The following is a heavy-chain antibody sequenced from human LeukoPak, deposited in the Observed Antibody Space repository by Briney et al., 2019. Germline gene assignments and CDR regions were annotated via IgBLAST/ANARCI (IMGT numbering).Heavy chain of an antibody. CDR2: IYTSGST. CDR1: GGSISSYY. CDR3: ARGAVAGSFDY. J-gene: IGHJ4*02. Sequence: SETLSLTCTVSGGSISSYYWSWIRQPAGKGLEWIGRIYTSGSTDYNPSLKSRVTMSVDTSKNQYSLKLSSVTAADTAVYYCARGAVAGSFDYWGQGTLVTVSS. V-gene: IGHV4-4*07. D-gene: IGHD6-19*01.